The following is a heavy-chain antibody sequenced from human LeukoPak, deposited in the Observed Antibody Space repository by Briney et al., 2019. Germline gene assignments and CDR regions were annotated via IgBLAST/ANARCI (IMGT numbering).Heavy chain of an antibody. Sequence: PGGSLRLSCAASGFTVSSNYMTWVRQAPGKGLEWVSVIDSGGSTYYADSVKGRFTISRDSSKNTLYLQMNSLRAEDTAVYYCAREDARRARYPGPYYYYGMDVWGQGTTVTVSS. CDR2: IDSGGST. CDR3: AREDARRARYPGPYYYYGMDV. D-gene: IGHD1-1*01. CDR1: GFTVSSNY. J-gene: IGHJ6*02. V-gene: IGHV3-66*01.